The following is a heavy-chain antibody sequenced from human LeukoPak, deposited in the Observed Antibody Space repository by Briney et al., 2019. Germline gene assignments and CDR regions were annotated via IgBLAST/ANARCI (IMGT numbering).Heavy chain of an antibody. CDR3: ARDGTGYSSGWYVF. V-gene: IGHV3-23*01. J-gene: IGHJ4*02. Sequence: QAGGSLRLSCAASGFTFSSYGMSWVRQAPGKGLEWVSAISGSGGSTYYADSVKGRFTISRDNAKNSLYLQMNSLRAEDTAVYYCARDGTGYSSGWYVFGGQGTLVTVSS. CDR1: GFTFSSYG. D-gene: IGHD6-19*01. CDR2: ISGSGGST.